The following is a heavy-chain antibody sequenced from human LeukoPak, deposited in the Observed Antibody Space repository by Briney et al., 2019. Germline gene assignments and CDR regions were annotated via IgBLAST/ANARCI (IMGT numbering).Heavy chain of an antibody. D-gene: IGHD3-16*02. CDR2: INPNSGGT. J-gene: IGHJ4*02. V-gene: IGHV1-2*02. CDR1: GYTFTGYY. Sequence: ASLKVSCKASGYTFTGYYMHWVRQAPGQGLEWMGWINPNSGGTNYAQKFQGRVTMTRDTSISTAYMELSRLRSDDTAVYYCAREIAGGVIAGDYWGQGTLVTVSS. CDR3: AREIAGGVIAGDY.